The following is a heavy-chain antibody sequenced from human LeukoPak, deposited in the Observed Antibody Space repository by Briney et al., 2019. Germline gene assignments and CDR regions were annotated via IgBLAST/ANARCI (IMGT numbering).Heavy chain of an antibody. CDR2: IYSGGST. CDR1: GFTVSSNY. J-gene: IGHJ5*02. V-gene: IGHV3-53*01. Sequence: AGGSLRLSCAASGFTVSSNYMSWVRQAPGKGLEWVSVIYSGGSTYYADSVKGRFTISRDNSKNTLYLQMNSLRAEDTAVYYCARDSGPYYYGSGSYGWFDPWGQGTLVTVSS. D-gene: IGHD3-10*01. CDR3: ARDSGPYYYGSGSYGWFDP.